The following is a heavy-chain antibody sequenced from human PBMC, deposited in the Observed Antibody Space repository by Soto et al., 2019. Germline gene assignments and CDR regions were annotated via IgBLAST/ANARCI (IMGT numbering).Heavy chain of an antibody. Sequence: QVQLVESGGGVVQPGRSLRLSCAASGFTFSSYGMHWVRQAPGKGLEWVAVISYDGSYKYYADSVKGRFTISRDNSKNTLYLQMSSLRAEDTAVYYCAKWAGGFDYWGQGTLVTVSS. CDR3: AKWAGGFDY. J-gene: IGHJ4*02. CDR2: ISYDGSYK. V-gene: IGHV3-30*18. CDR1: GFTFSSYG.